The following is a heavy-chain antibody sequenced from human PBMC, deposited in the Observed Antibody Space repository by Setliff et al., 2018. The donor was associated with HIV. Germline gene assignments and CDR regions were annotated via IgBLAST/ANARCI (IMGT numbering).Heavy chain of an antibody. CDR1: GGSFSGYY. V-gene: IGHV4-34*01. J-gene: IGHJ4*02. CDR3: ASMERGSGFSNRNYFDY. Sequence: LSLTCAVYGGSFSGYYWSWIRQPPGKGLEWIGSIYYSGSTKYNPSLKSRVTISLDMSKNQFSLKLNSVTAADTATYYCASMERGSGFSNRNYFDYWGQGTLVTVSS. CDR2: IYYSGST. D-gene: IGHD6-19*01.